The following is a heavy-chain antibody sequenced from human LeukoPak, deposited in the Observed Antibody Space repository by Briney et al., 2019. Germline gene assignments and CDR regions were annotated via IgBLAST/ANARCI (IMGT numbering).Heavy chain of an antibody. D-gene: IGHD3-16*01. V-gene: IGHV4-59*01. CDR2: IYYTGST. CDR1: GGSISSYY. CDR3: AGGLFMTSPSDY. J-gene: IGHJ4*02. Sequence: PSETLSLTCTVSGGSISSYYWSWIRQSPGKGREWIGYIYYTGSTKYNPSLKSRVTVSVDTSKNQCSLELSSVTAADTAVYYCAGGLFMTSPSDYWGQGTLVTVSS.